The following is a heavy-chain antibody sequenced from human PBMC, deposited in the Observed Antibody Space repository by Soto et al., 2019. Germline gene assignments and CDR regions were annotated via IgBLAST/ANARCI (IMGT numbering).Heavy chain of an antibody. J-gene: IGHJ3*02. D-gene: IGHD3-22*01. CDR3: ATGGIVVVRDAFDI. Sequence: PSETLSLTCTVSGGSISSYYWSWIRQPPGKGLEWIGYIYYSGSTNYNPSLKGRVTISVDTSKNQFSLKLSSVTAADTAVYYCATGGIVVVRDAFDIWGQGTMVTVSS. V-gene: IGHV4-59*01. CDR2: IYYSGST. CDR1: GGSISSYY.